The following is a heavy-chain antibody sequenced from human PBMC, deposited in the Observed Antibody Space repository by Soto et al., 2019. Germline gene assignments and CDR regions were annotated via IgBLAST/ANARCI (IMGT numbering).Heavy chain of an antibody. CDR2: SIPILGIA. CDR3: ARDSVSGTTPSYFEL. CDR1: GGTFSSYT. D-gene: IGHD1-7*01. Sequence: QVQLVQSGAEVKKPGSSVKVSCKASGGTFSSYTISWVRQAPGQGLEWMGRSIPILGIANYAQKFQGRVTITADKSTSTAYMELSSLRSEDTAVYYCARDSVSGTTPSYFELWGRGTLVTVSS. J-gene: IGHJ2*01. V-gene: IGHV1-69*08.